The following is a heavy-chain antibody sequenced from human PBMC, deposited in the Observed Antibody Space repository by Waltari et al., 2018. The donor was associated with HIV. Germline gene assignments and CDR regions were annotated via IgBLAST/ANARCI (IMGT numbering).Heavy chain of an antibody. V-gene: IGHV4-34*01. D-gene: IGHD3-10*01. Sequence: QVQIQQWGAGLLKPSETLSLTRAVYGGPPRDNLLAWLRQSLDKGLEWIGKNDRNGETNYLPSLNTRLTISLDMSKNQFSLNLKSATAADTAVYYCARGLTSRPLFRSYDSWGQGTQVTVSS. CDR1: GGPPRDNL. J-gene: IGHJ4*02. CDR2: NDRNGET. CDR3: ARGLTSRPLFRSYDS.